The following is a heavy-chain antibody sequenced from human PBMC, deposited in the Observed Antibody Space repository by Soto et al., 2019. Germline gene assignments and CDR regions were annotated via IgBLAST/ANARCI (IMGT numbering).Heavy chain of an antibody. CDR3: AKGKTSGWYYFDY. CDR1: GFTFSNFA. D-gene: IGHD6-19*01. V-gene: IGHV3-23*01. CDR2: ISASGRDI. Sequence: EVQLLESGGDLVQPGGSLRLSCAASGFTFSNFAMSWVRRAPGRGLEWVSGISASGRDIHYADSVKDRFTVSRDNSKNTLYLQMNSLRAEDTAIYYCAKGKTSGWYYFDYWGQGALVTVSS. J-gene: IGHJ4*02.